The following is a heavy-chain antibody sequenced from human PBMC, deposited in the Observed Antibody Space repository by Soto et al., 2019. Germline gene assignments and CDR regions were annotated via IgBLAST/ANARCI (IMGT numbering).Heavy chain of an antibody. J-gene: IGHJ6*02. V-gene: IGHV3-11*05. CDR1: GFTFRDYY. Sequence: QVQLVETGAGMDRPGGSLGLSCEASGFTFRDYYMTWFRQAPGKGLEWLSYIDSSTKYTNYADSVKGRFTISRDNAKNSLYLQMNSLRGDDTAVYYFASEYYYTMDVWGQGTMVTVSS. CDR3: ASEYYYTMDV. CDR2: IDSSTKYT.